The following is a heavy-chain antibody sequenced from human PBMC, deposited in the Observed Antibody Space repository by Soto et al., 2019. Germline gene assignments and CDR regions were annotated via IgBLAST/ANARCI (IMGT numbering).Heavy chain of an antibody. CDR1: GGSISSYY. V-gene: IGHV4-59*01. CDR3: ARGHDILTGYYDY. CDR2: IYYSGST. J-gene: IGHJ4*02. D-gene: IGHD3-9*01. Sequence: SETLSLTCTVSGGSISSYYWSWIRQPPGKGLEWIGYIYYSGSTNYNPSLKSRVTISVDTSKNQFSLKLSSVTAADTAVYYCARGHDILTGYYDYWGQGTLVTVSS.